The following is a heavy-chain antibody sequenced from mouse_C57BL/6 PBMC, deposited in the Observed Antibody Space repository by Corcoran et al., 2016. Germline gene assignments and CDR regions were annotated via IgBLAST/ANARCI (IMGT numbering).Heavy chain of an antibody. CDR2: ISYDGSN. J-gene: IGHJ4*01. Sequence: DVQLQESGPGLVKPSQSLSLTCSVTGYSITSGYYWNWIRQFPGNKLEWMGYISYDGSNNYNPSLKNRISITRDTSKNQFFLKLNSVTTEDTATYYCARCGSSYVYAADAMDCWGQGTSVTVSS. CDR3: ARCGSSYVYAADAMDC. CDR1: GYSITSGYY. D-gene: IGHD1-1*01. V-gene: IGHV3-6*01.